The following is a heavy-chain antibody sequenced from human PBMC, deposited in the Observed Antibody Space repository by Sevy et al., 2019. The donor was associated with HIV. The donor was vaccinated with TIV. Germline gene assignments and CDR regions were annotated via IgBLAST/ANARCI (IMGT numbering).Heavy chain of an antibody. J-gene: IGHJ5*02. CDR3: ARGET. CDR1: GFTFSNSW. Sequence: GGSLRLSCAASGFTFSNSWMSWVRQAPGKGLERVAKIKEDGSEKYYVDSVKGRFTISRDNAKNSLFLQMNSLRAEDTAVYFCARGETWGQGTLVTVSS. CDR2: IKEDGSEK. V-gene: IGHV3-7*01.